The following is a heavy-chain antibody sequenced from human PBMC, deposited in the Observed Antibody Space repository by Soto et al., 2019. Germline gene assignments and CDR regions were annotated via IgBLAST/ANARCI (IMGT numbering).Heavy chain of an antibody. CDR1: GFTFSIYA. D-gene: IGHD2-2*01. V-gene: IGHV3-23*01. J-gene: IGHJ4*02. CDR3: AKHGDCSSTSCYFDY. CDR2: ISGSGGTT. Sequence: GGSLRLSXAASGFTFSIYAMNWVRQAPGKGLEWVSIISGSGGTTYYADSVKGRFTISRDNSKNTLYLQMNSLRAEDTAVYYCAKHGDCSSTSCYFDYWAQGTLVTVSS.